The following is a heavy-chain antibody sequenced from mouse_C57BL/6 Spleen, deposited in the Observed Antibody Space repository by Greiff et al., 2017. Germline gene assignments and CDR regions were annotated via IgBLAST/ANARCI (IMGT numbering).Heavy chain of an antibody. CDR1: GFTFSSYA. D-gene: IGHD2-12*01. Sequence: EVQLVESGGGLVKPGGSLKLSCAASGFTFSSYAMSWVRQTPEKRLEWVETISDGGSYTYYPNNVKGRFTISRDNAKNNLYLHMSHLKSEDAAMYYCARDLSLGGGLLSPFAYWGQGTLVTVSA. J-gene: IGHJ3*01. CDR2: ISDGGSYT. V-gene: IGHV5-4*01. CDR3: ARDLSLGGGLLSPFAY.